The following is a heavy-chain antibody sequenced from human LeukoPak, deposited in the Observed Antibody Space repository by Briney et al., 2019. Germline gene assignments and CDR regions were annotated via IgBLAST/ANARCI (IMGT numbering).Heavy chain of an antibody. D-gene: IGHD3-16*01. V-gene: IGHV5-51*01. CDR1: GYSFTNYW. CDR2: IYPGDSDT. J-gene: IGHJ6*02. Sequence: GESLKISCQGSGYSFTNYWIGWVRQVPGKGLELMGIIYPGDSDTRYSPSFQGQVTISADKSISTAYLQWSGLRASDTAMYYCARRLSYYYGLDVWGQGTTVTVSS. CDR3: ARRLSYYYGLDV.